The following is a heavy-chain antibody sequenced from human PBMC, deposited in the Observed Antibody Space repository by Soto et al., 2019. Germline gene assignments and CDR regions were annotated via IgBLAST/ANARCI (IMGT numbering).Heavy chain of an antibody. CDR3: ARGPSSDYGDLEVPYWYFDL. J-gene: IGHJ2*01. Sequence: QVQLVQSGAEVKKPGASVKVSCKASGYTFTSYDINWVRQATGQGLEWMEWMNPHSGNTGYAQKFQGRVSMTRNTSISTAYMVLSSLRSEYSAVYYCARGPSSDYGDLEVPYWYFDLWGRGTLVTVSS. V-gene: IGHV1-8*01. CDR2: MNPHSGNT. CDR1: GYTFTSYD. D-gene: IGHD4-17*01.